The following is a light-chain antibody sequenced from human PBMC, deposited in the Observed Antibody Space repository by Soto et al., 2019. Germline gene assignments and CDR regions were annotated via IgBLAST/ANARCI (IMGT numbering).Light chain of an antibody. J-gene: IGLJ1*01. V-gene: IGLV2-14*01. CDR1: SSDVGGYNY. CDR2: EVS. Sequence: SVLTQPASVSGSPGQSITISCTGTSSDVGGYNYVSWYQQHPGKAPKLMIYEVSNRPSGVSNRFSGSKSGNTASLTISGLQAEDEADYYCSSYTSSCTLYVFGTGTKLTVL. CDR3: SSYTSSCTLYV.